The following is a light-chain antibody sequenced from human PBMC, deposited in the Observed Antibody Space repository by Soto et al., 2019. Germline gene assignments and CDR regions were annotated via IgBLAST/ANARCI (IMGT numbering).Light chain of an antibody. Sequence: EIVLTQSPGTLSLSPGERATLSCRASQSVSSRSVAWYQQKPGQAPRLLIYGASSRATGIPDRFSGSGSGTGFTLTISRLEPEDFAVYYCQQYGSSPLTFGGGTKVEIK. CDR1: QSVSSRS. V-gene: IGKV3-20*01. CDR3: QQYGSSPLT. CDR2: GAS. J-gene: IGKJ4*01.